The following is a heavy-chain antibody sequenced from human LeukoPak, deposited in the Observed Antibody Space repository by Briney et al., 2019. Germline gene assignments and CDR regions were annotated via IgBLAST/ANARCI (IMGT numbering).Heavy chain of an antibody. V-gene: IGHV3-11*04. CDR2: ISSSGSTI. CDR1: GFTVSSNY. D-gene: IGHD6-13*01. J-gene: IGHJ4*02. Sequence: TGGSLRLSCAASGFTVSSNYMSWVRQAPGKGLEWVSYISSSGSTIYYADSVKGRFTISRDNAKNSLYLQMNSLRAEDTAVYYCARGVAAAGGQPDYWGQGTLVTVSS. CDR3: ARGVAAAGGQPDY.